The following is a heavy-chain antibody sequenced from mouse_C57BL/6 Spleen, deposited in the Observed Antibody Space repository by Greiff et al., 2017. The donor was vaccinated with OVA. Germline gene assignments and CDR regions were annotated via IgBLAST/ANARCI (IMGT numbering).Heavy chain of an antibody. CDR3: ARGSYYFDY. CDR1: GYTFTSYW. CDR2: FDPSDSYT. V-gene: IGHV1-50*01. Sequence: QVQLKQPGAELVKPGASVKLSCKASGYTFTSYWMQWVKQRPGQGLEWIGEFDPSDSYTNYNQKFKGKATLTVDTSSSTAYMQLSSLTSEDSAVYYCARGSYYFDYWGQGTTLTVSS. J-gene: IGHJ2*01.